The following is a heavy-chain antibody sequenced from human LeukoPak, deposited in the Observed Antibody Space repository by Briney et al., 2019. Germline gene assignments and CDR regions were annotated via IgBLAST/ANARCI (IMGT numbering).Heavy chain of an antibody. CDR3: ASGFYGDLLFDH. J-gene: IGHJ4*02. CDR2: IXGRDXNT. V-gene: IGHV3-23*01. Sequence: GGSLRLXCAXXGXXXXXXGXXXXXXAXXXXLXXVSGIXGRDXNTKYADSVXGXSTISRDNSKNTLYLQINSLRAEDTAVYYCASGFYGDLLFDHWGQGTLVTVSS. D-gene: IGHD4-17*01. CDR1: GXXXXXXG.